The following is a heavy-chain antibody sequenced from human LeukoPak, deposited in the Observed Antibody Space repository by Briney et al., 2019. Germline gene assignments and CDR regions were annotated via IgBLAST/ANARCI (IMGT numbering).Heavy chain of an antibody. CDR3: ARARTSGEEALAGNY. CDR2: ISGSGGST. D-gene: IGHD6-19*01. V-gene: IGHV3-23*01. Sequence: GGPLRLSCAASGFPFSSYAMSWVRQAPGKGLEWVSAISGSGGSTYYADSVKGRFTISRDNAKNSLYLQMNSRRAEDTALYYCARARTSGEEALAGNYWGQGTLVTVSS. CDR1: GFPFSSYA. J-gene: IGHJ4*02.